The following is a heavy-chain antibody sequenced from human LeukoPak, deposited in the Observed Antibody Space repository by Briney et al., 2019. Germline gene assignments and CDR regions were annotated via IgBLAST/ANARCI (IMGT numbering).Heavy chain of an antibody. CDR1: GFTFSTYW. CDR3: ARGVVPAAMRYWYFDL. J-gene: IGHJ2*01. D-gene: IGHD2-2*01. CDR2: ISGSGGST. V-gene: IGHV3-23*01. Sequence: GGSLRLSCAASGFTFSTYWMSWVRQAPGKGLEWVSAISGSGGSTYYADSVKGRFTISRDNSKNTLYLQLNSLRAEDTAVYYCARGVVPAAMRYWYFDLWGRGTLVTVSS.